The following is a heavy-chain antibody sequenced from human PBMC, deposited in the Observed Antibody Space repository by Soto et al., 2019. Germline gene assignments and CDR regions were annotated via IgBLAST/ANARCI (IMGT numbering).Heavy chain of an antibody. CDR3: ARGPYSRVGEVLRFLEWSIYYYMDV. D-gene: IGHD3-3*01. V-gene: IGHV1-8*01. J-gene: IGHJ6*03. CDR1: GYTFTSYD. Sequence: ASVKVSCKASGYTFTSYDINWVRQATGQGLEWMGWMNPNSGNTGYAQKFQGRVTMTRNTSISTAYMELSSLRSEDTAVYYCARGPYSRVGEVLRFLEWSIYYYMDVWGKGTTVTVSS. CDR2: MNPNSGNT.